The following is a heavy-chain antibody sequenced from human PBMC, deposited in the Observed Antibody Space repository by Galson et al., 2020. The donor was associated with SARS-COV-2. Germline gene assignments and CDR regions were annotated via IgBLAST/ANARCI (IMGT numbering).Heavy chain of an antibody. CDR3: ARGTKPSGY. CDR1: GYSFTTYD. V-gene: IGHV1-8*03. CDR2: MNPNSGNT. Sequence: ASVKVSCKASGYSFTTYDINWVRQATGQGLEWMGWMNPNSGNTGYAQKFQGRVTITRDTSIGTAYMELTTLVSEDTAIYYCARGTKPSGYWGQGTGVTVSS. J-gene: IGHJ4*02.